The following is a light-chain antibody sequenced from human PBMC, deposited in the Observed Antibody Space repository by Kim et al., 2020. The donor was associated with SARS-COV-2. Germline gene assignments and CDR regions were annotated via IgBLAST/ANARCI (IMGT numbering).Light chain of an antibody. CDR2: DVS. Sequence: GQSITISCTGTSSDVGGYNYVSWYQQHPGKAPKLMIYDVSNRPSGISNRFSGSKSGNTASLTISGLQADDEADYYCSSYTSSSTLLFGGGTKLTVL. V-gene: IGLV2-14*03. CDR1: SSDVGGYNY. CDR3: SSYTSSSTLL. J-gene: IGLJ2*01.